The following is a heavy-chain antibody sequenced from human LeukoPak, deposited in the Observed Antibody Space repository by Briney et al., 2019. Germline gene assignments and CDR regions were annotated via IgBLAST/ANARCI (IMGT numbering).Heavy chain of an antibody. CDR1: GYSFTNYV. CDR3: ARGMGYNYYYMDV. V-gene: IGHV1-18*01. D-gene: IGHD2-8*01. Sequence: ASVKVSCKASGYSFTNYVIIGWVRQAPEQGLEWMGWISAYNGNTEYVQNLQGRVTMTTDTPTSTAYMELRSLRFDDTAVYYCARGMGYNYYYMDVWGKGTTVTVSS. CDR2: ISAYNGNT. J-gene: IGHJ6*03.